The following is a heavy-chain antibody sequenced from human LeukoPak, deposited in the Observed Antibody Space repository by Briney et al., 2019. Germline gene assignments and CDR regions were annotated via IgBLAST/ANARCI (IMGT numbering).Heavy chain of an antibody. V-gene: IGHV3-23*01. J-gene: IGHJ5*02. CDR3: AKDPYYDSSGYYDH. CDR1: GFTFSSYT. CDR2: ISGSDGST. D-gene: IGHD3-22*01. Sequence: GSLRLSCAASGFTFSSYTMGWVRQAPGKGLEWVSAISGSDGSTHYAESVKGRFTVSRDNSKSTLYLQMNSLRAEDTAVYYCAKDPYYDSSGYYDHWGQGTLVTVSS.